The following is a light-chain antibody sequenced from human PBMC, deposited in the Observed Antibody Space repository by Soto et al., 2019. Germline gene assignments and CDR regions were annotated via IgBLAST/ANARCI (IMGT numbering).Light chain of an antibody. CDR1: QGISSY. Sequence: IPLTQSPSSLSASIGDRVTITCGASQGISSYLAWYQQKQGKAPKLLIYAASTLQSGVPSRFSGSGYGTDFNLTISCLQSEDFATYYCQQYYSYPLTFGGGTKVDIK. CDR2: AAS. CDR3: QQYYSYPLT. J-gene: IGKJ4*01. V-gene: IGKV1-8*01.